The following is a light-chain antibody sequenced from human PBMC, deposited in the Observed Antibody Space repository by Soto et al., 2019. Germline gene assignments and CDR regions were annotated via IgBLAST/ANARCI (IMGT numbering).Light chain of an antibody. V-gene: IGKV3-15*01. CDR3: QQYNDWVT. CDR1: QSVSSN. CDR2: GAS. J-gene: IGKJ4*01. Sequence: EIVMTQSPATLSVSPGERATLSCRASQSVSSNLVWYQQKPGQAPRLLIYGASTRATGIPARFSGSGSGTGFTRSINSLQSEGFGVYYCQQYNDWVTFGGGTKVDI.